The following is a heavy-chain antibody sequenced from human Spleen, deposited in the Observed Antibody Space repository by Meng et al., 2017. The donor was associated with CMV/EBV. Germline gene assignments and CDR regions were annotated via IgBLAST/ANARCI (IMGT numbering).Heavy chain of an antibody. V-gene: IGHV3-23*01. D-gene: IGHD3-10*01. J-gene: IGHJ4*02. CDR3: AKEDSGLDY. CDR2: ITGSGSTS. Sequence: GESLKISCAVSGFTFSDYAMSWVRQAPGKGLESVSSITGSGSTSFYADAVKGRFTVSRDNSKNTLHLEMRNLTPDDTAVYYCAKEDSGLDYWGQGTLVTVSS. CDR1: GFTFSDYA.